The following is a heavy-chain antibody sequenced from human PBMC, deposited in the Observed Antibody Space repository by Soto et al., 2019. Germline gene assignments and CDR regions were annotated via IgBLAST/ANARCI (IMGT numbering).Heavy chain of an antibody. CDR1: GFTFSSYG. D-gene: IGHD6-13*01. CDR3: AKEGSSSWYGMDV. V-gene: IGHV3-30*18. Sequence: QVQLVESGGGVVQPGRSLRLSCAASGFTFSSYGMHWVRQAPGKGLEWVAVISYDGSNKYYADSLKGRFTISRDNSKNTLYLQMNSLRAEDTTVYYCAKEGSSSWYGMDVWGQGTTVTVSS. CDR2: ISYDGSNK. J-gene: IGHJ6*02.